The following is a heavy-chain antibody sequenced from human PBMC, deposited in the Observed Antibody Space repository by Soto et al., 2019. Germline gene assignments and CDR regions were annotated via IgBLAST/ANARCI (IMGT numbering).Heavy chain of an antibody. CDR3: ARGYYYGSGRPTPDGMDF. J-gene: IGHJ6*02. Sequence: QVHLVQSGAEVKKPGASVKVSCKASGYTFTNYDINWVRQAPGQGLEWMGWISTYTGNTNYAQKLQGRVTMTTDTSTSTGYREMRSLRSDDTAVYYGARGYYYGSGRPTPDGMDFWGQGTTVTVSS. D-gene: IGHD3-10*01. CDR2: ISTYTGNT. V-gene: IGHV1-18*01. CDR1: GYTFTNYD.